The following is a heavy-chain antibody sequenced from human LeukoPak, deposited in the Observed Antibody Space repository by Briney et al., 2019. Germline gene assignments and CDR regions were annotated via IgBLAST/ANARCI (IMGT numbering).Heavy chain of an antibody. CDR2: IIPIFGTA. J-gene: IGHJ4*02. CDR1: GGTFSSYA. CDR3: ARDPTSMVRGVIHFDY. D-gene: IGHD3-10*01. V-gene: IGHV1-69*05. Sequence: SVKVSCKASGGTFSSYAISWVRQAPGQGLEWMGGIIPIFGTANYAQKFQGRVTITTDESTSTAYMELRSLRSDDTAVYYCARDPTSMVRGVIHFDYWGQGTLVTVSS.